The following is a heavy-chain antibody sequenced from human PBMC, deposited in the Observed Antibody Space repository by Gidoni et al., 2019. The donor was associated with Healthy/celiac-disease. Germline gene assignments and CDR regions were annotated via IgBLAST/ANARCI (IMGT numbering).Heavy chain of an antibody. D-gene: IGHD3-10*01. CDR3: AKDRGAEYFQH. CDR2: ISGGGGST. V-gene: IGHV3-23*01. CDR1: GFTFSSYA. J-gene: IGHJ1*01. Sequence: EVQLLESGGGLVQPGGSLRLSWAASGFTFSSYAMSWVRQAPGKGLEWVSAISGGGGSTYYADSVKGRFTISRDNSKNTLYLQMNSLRAEDTAVYYCAKDRGAEYFQHWGQGTLVTVSS.